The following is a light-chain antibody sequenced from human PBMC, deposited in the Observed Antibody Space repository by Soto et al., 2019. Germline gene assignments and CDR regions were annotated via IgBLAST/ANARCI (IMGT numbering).Light chain of an antibody. V-gene: IGKV1D-12*01. CDR1: QGIGSW. CDR2: AAS. CDR3: QQTNSFPLT. J-gene: IGKJ4*01. Sequence: DIQMTQSPSFVSVSVRDRVTITSRASQGIGSWLAWYQQKPGKAPKLLSYAASSLQSGVPWRFSGSGSGTDFTLTISSLQPEDFAPYYCQQTNSFPLTFGGGTKVEIK.